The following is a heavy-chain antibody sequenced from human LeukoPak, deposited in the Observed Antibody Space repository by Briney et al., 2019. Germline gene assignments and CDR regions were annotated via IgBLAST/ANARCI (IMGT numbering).Heavy chain of an antibody. J-gene: IGHJ5*02. CDR2: IKPSGGST. CDR3: ARGIGAYYDFWSGYPDSDWFDP. V-gene: IGHV1-46*01. Sequence: ASVKVSCKASGYTFTSYYKHWVRQAPGQGLEWMGIIKPSGGSTSSAQKFQGRVTMTRDTSTSTVYMELSSLRSEDTAVYYCARGIGAYYDFWSGYPDSDWFDPWGQGTLVTVSS. CDR1: GYTFTSYY. D-gene: IGHD3-3*01.